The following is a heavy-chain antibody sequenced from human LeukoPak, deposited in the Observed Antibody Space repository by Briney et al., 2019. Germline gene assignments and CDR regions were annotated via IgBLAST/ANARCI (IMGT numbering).Heavy chain of an antibody. V-gene: IGHV4-38-2*02. CDR1: GYSISSGHY. CDR2: MFHSGST. D-gene: IGHD4-17*01. CDR3: ARAGTNLGDYDY. Sequence: SETLSLTCTVSGYSISSGHYWAWIRQSPEKGLEWIASMFHSGSTYYNPSLKSRLTTSADTSKNGFSLKLSSVTAADTAVYYCARAGTNLGDYDYWGQGTLVTVSS. J-gene: IGHJ4*02.